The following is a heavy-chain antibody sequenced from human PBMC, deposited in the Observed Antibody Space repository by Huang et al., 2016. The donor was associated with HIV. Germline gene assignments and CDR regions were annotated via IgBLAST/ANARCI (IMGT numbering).Heavy chain of an antibody. CDR2: MYASGTT. D-gene: IGHD3-3*01. V-gene: IGHV4-61*09. J-gene: IGHJ6*03. Sequence: QVQLQESGPGLLRPSQTLSLTCTVSGASMNNGSPSWTWLRQPAGKGLDWIGHMYASGTTNYNPSLRSRVTISVDKSKNQFSLKLTSVTAADTAVYYCARGVSILGVVSYYMDVWGKGTTVTVSS. CDR3: ARGVSILGVVSYYMDV. CDR1: GASMNNGSPS.